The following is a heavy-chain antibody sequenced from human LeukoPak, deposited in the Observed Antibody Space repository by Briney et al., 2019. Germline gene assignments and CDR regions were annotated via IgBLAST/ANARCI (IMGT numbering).Heavy chain of an antibody. CDR3: ARVFGTFWSGYYYYYYGMDV. D-gene: IGHD3-3*01. J-gene: IGHJ6*02. Sequence: SETLSLTCAVYGGSFSGYYWSWIRQPPGKGLEWIGYIYYSGSTYYNPSLKSRVTISVDTSKNQFSLKLSSVTAADTAVYYCARVFGTFWSGYYYYYYGMDVWGQGTTVTVSS. CDR2: IYYSGST. CDR1: GGSFSGYY. V-gene: IGHV4-30-4*08.